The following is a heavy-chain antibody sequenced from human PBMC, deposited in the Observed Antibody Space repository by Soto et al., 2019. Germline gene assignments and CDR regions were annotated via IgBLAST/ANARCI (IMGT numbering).Heavy chain of an antibody. J-gene: IGHJ6*03. V-gene: IGHV2-5*02. CDR1: GFSLSTSGVG. D-gene: IGHD3-3*01. CDR2: IYWDDDK. CDR3: AQARRMTFFGLFYYMDV. Sequence: QITLKESGPTLVNPTQTLTLTCTFSGFSLSTSGVGVGWIRQPPGKALEWLALIYWDDDKRYSPSLKSRLTIAKDTSKNQVVLTMTNMDPVETATYYCAQARRMTFFGLFYYMDVWGKGTTVTVSS.